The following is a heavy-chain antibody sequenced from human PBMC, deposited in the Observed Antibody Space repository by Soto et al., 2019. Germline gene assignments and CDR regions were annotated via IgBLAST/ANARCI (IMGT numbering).Heavy chain of an antibody. CDR2: IIPISGTA. V-gene: IGHV1-69*01. D-gene: IGHD2-2*01. Sequence: QVQLVQSGAEVTKPGSSVKVSCKASGGTFSSYAISWVRQAPGQGLEWMGGIIPISGTANYAQKFQGRVTITADESTSTAYMELSSLRSEDTAVYYCARSQGSSTSLDIYYYYYYGMDVWGQGTTVTVSS. CDR3: ARSQGSSTSLDIYYYYYYGMDV. J-gene: IGHJ6*02. CDR1: GGTFSSYA.